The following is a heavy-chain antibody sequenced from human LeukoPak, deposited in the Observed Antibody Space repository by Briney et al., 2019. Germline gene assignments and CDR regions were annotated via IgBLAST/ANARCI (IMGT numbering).Heavy chain of an antibody. J-gene: IGHJ6*02. CDR2: ISGSGGST. V-gene: IGHV3-23*01. Sequence: GGSLRLSCAASGFTFSSDAMSWVRQAPGKGLEWVSAISGSGGSTYYADSVKGRFTISRDNSKNTLYLQMNSLRAEDTAVYYCARDYGTYYYYGMDVWGQGTTVTVSS. CDR1: GFTFSSDA. CDR3: ARDYGTYYYYGMDV. D-gene: IGHD4-17*01.